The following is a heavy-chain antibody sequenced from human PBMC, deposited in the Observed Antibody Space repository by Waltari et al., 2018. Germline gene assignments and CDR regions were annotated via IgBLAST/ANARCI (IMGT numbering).Heavy chain of an antibody. D-gene: IGHD3-10*01. CDR3: ARERSVTGKGNLDY. V-gene: IGHV3-48*03. Sequence: EVQLVESGGGLVQPGGSLRLSCAASGFTFSSYEMNWVRQAPGQWLELFSYISSGRTNMFYAESVKGRFTISRDNAKNSLYLHMNSLRVEDTAVYYCARERSVTGKGNLDYWGQGTLVTVSS. CDR2: ISSGRTNM. J-gene: IGHJ4*02. CDR1: GFTFSSYE.